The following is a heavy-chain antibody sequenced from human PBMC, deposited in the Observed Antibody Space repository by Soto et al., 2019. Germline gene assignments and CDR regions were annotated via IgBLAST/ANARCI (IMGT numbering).Heavy chain of an antibody. CDR3: ASLRYYYDSNRPPPLDY. J-gene: IGHJ4*02. Sequence: GGSLRLSCAVSRFTLSSYWMSYVRQAPGKGLEWVANIKQDGSEKYYVDSVKGRFTISRDNAKNSLYLQMNSLRAEDTAVYYSASLRYYYDSNRPPPLDYWGQGTLVTVSS. CDR1: RFTLSSYW. CDR2: IKQDGSEK. D-gene: IGHD3-22*01. V-gene: IGHV3-7*05.